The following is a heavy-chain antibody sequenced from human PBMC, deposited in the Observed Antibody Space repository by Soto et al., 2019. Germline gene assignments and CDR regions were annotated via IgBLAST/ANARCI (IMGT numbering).Heavy chain of an antibody. Sequence: QVQLQESGPGLVKPSQTLSLTCTVSGGSISSGNYYWSWIRQPPGKGLEWIGFISYSGSTYYSLSLKSLVTISVDTSKNQFSLNLSFVTAADTAVYYCATMGTPATGLYYFDYWGQGTLVTVSS. J-gene: IGHJ4*02. V-gene: IGHV4-30-4*01. CDR2: ISYSGST. CDR1: GGSISSGNYY. D-gene: IGHD5-18*01. CDR3: ATMGTPATGLYYFDY.